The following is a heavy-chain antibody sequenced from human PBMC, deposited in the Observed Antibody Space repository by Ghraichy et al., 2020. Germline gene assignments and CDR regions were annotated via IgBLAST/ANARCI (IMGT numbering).Heavy chain of an antibody. V-gene: IGHV3-23*01. CDR1: GFTFSSYA. Sequence: GGSLRLSCAASGFTFSSYAMSWVRQAPGKGLDWVSAISASGGSTYYADSVRGRFAISRDNTKNILFLQMDSLRAEETAIYYCAKASHSSGWFEADYWGQGALVTVSS. CDR3: AKASHSSGWFEADY. J-gene: IGHJ4*02. CDR2: ISASGGST. D-gene: IGHD6-19*01.